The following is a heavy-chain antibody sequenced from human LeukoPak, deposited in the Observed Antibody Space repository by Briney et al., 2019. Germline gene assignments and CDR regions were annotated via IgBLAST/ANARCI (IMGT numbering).Heavy chain of an antibody. V-gene: IGHV4-39*01. CDR1: GGSISNSSYY. CDR3: ARHWVVTPNY. CDR2: IYYSGSA. J-gene: IGHJ4*02. D-gene: IGHD4-23*01. Sequence: SETLSLTCIVSGGSISNSSYYWGWLRQPPGRGLEWIGSIYYSGSAYYNPSLKSRVTISVDTSKNQFSLKLTSVTAADTAVYYCARHWVVTPNYWGQGTLVTVSS.